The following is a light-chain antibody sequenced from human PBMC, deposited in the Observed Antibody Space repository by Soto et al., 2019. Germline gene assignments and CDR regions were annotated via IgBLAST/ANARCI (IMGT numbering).Light chain of an antibody. Sequence: PGNRVTISCRASQSVTSTYLAWYQQKPGQAPRLLIYGASTRATGIPARFTGSGSGTEFTLTISSLQSEDFAVYYCQQYNNWPLTFGGGTKVDIK. CDR3: QQYNNWPLT. CDR2: GAS. CDR1: QSVTSTY. V-gene: IGKV3-15*01. J-gene: IGKJ4*01.